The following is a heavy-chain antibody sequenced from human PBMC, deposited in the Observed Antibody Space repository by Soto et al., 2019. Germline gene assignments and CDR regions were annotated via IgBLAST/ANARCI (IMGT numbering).Heavy chain of an antibody. CDR3: ARGRLKGALRGNYYYDGMDV. V-gene: IGHV3-30-3*01. J-gene: IGHJ6*02. CDR2: ISYDGSNK. Sequence: GGSLRLSCAASGFTFSSYAMHWVRQAPGKGLEWVAVISYDGSNKYYADSVKGRFTISRDNSKNTLYLQMNSLRAEDTTVYYCARGRLKGALRGNYYYDGMDVWGQGTTVTVSS. CDR1: GFTFSSYA. D-gene: IGHD2-21*01.